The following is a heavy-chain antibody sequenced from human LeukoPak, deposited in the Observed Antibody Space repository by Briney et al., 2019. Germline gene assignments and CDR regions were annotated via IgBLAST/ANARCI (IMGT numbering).Heavy chain of an antibody. CDR3: AGDWNYAASAFDI. CDR2: IIPIFGTA. J-gene: IGHJ3*02. V-gene: IGHV1-69*13. D-gene: IGHD1-7*01. Sequence: SVKVSCKASGGTFSSYAISWVRQAPGQGLEWMGGIIPIFGTANYAQKFQGRVTITADESTSTAYMELSSLRSEDTAVYYCAGDWNYAASAFDIWGQGTMVTVSS. CDR1: GGTFSSYA.